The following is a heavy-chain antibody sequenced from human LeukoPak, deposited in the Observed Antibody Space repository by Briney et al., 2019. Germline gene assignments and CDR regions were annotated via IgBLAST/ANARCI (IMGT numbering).Heavy chain of an antibody. CDR1: GYTFTVYY. V-gene: IGHV1-2*02. J-gene: IGHJ4*02. CDR3: SRANPVGDFWSGSY. CDR2: INPNSGGT. D-gene: IGHD3-3*01. Sequence: GASVTVSFTSSGYTFTVYYIHWVRQAPGQGLEWMGWINPNSGGTNYAQKFQGRVTMTRDTSISTAYMDLNRLRSDDTAVYYCSRANPVGDFWSGSYWGQGTQVTVSS.